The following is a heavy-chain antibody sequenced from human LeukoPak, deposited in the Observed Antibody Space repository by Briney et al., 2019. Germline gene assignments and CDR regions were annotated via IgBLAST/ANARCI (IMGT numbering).Heavy chain of an antibody. CDR2: IYHSGST. CDR1: GGSISSGGYS. V-gene: IGHV4-30-2*01. CDR3: ARFRAYSVGYDY. Sequence: SSETLSLTCAVSGGSISSGGYSWSWIRQPPGKGLEWIGYIYHSGSTYYNPSLKSRVTISVDRSKNQFSLKLSSVTAADTAVYYCARFRAYSVGYDYWGQGTLVTVSS. D-gene: IGHD2-21*01. J-gene: IGHJ4*02.